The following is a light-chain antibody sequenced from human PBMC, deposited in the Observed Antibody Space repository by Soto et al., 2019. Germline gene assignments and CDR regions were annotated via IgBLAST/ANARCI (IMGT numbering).Light chain of an antibody. CDR3: QQYYSSPLT. J-gene: IGKJ4*01. CDR1: QSVLYSSNSKNY. CDR2: WAS. Sequence: DIVLTQSPDSLAVSLGERATINCKSSQSVLYSSNSKNYLAWYQQRPGQPPTLLIYWASTRESGVPDRFSGSGSGTDFTLPISSLQAEDVAVYFCQQYYSSPLTFGGGTKVEIK. V-gene: IGKV4-1*01.